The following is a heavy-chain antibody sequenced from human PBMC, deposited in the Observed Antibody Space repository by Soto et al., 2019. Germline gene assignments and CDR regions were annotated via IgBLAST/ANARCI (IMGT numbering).Heavy chain of an antibody. V-gene: IGHV3-11*01. J-gene: IGHJ6*02. CDR3: ARVGGNSDHYYYGMDV. D-gene: IGHD2-21*02. CDR1: GFTFSDYY. Sequence: GGSLRLSCAASGFTFSDYYMSWIRQAPGKGLEWVSYISSSGSTIYYADSVKGRFTISRDNAKNSLYLQMNSLRAEDTAVYYCARVGGNSDHYYYGMDVWGQGTTVTVSS. CDR2: ISSSGSTI.